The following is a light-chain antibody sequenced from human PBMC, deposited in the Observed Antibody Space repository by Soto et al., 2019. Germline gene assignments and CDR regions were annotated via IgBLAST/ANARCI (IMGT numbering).Light chain of an antibody. CDR2: DAS. V-gene: IGKV3-20*01. CDR1: QSVSNTY. Sequence: EIVLTQSPGTLSLSPGERATLSCRASQSVSNTYLAWYQQKPGQAPRLLIYDASSRATGIPDRFSGSGSGTDFTLTISRLEPEDFAVYYCKQYGSSSGLLTFGPGTKVDIK. J-gene: IGKJ3*01. CDR3: KQYGSSSGLLT.